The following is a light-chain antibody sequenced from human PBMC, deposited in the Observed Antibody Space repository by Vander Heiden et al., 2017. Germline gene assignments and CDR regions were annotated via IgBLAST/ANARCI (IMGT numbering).Light chain of an antibody. CDR1: QSVSSSY. Sequence: DIVLPRTPGTLSLSPGERATISCRASQSVSSSYLAWYQQKPGQAPRLLIYGASSRATGIPDRFSGSGSGTDFTLTISRLEPEDFAVYYCQQYGSSPYTFGQGTKLEIK. CDR2: GAS. V-gene: IGKV3-20*01. J-gene: IGKJ2*01. CDR3: QQYGSSPYT.